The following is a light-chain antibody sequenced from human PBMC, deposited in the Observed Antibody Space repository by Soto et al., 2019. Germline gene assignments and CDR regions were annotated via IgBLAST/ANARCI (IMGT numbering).Light chain of an antibody. Sequence: SVLTQPASVSGSPGQSITISCTGTSSDVGGYNYVSWYQQHPGKAPKLMIYEVSNRPSGVSNRFSGSKSGNTASLTISGLQVEDEADYYCSSYTSSSTQVFGTGTKVTVL. CDR2: EVS. CDR1: SSDVGGYNY. J-gene: IGLJ1*01. V-gene: IGLV2-14*01. CDR3: SSYTSSSTQV.